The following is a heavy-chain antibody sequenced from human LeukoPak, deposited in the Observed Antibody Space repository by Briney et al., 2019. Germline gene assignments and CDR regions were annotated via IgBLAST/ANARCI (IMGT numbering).Heavy chain of an antibody. V-gene: IGHV3-23*01. CDR3: AKNFPGRAIDY. J-gene: IGHJ4*02. CDR2: VGTGGDT. Sequence: PGGSLRLSCAASGFTFSSYGMHWVRQAPGKGLEWVSTVGTGGDTYYADSVKGRFTISRDNSKSTLVLQMNSLRAEDTAIYYCAKNFPGRAIDYWGQGTPVIVSS. D-gene: IGHD2-15*01. CDR1: GFTFSSYG.